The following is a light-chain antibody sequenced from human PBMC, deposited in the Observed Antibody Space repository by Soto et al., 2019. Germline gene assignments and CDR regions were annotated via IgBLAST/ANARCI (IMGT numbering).Light chain of an antibody. CDR1: QSVSSN. CDR2: AAS. J-gene: IGKJ1*01. Sequence: EIVMTQSPATLSVSPGERATLSCRASQSVSSNLAWYQQKPGQAPRLLIYAASTRATGIPARFTGSGSGTEFTLTISSLQSEDFAVYFRQQYNNWPTFGQGT. V-gene: IGKV3-15*01. CDR3: QQYNNWPT.